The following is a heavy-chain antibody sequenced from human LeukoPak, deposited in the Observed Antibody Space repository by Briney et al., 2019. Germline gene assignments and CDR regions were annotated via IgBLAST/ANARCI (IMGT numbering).Heavy chain of an antibody. D-gene: IGHD3-3*01. CDR2: IYYSGST. CDR3: ASNDFWSGYRFDY. V-gene: IGHV4-30-4*08. CDR1: GGSFSGYY. Sequence: SETLSLTCAVYGGSFSGYYWSWIRQPPGKGLEWIGYIYYSGSTYYNPSLKSRVTISVDTSKNQFSLKLSSVTAADTAVYYCASNDFWSGYRFDYWGQGTLVTVSS. J-gene: IGHJ4*02.